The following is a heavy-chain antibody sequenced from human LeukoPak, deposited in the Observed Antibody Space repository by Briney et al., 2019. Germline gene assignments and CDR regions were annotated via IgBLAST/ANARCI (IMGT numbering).Heavy chain of an antibody. J-gene: IGHJ2*01. CDR1: GGSISSYY. V-gene: IGHV4-59*01. Sequence: SETLSLTXTVSGGSISSYYWSWIRQPPGEGLEWIGYIYYSGSTNYNPSLKSRVTISVDTSKNQFSLKLSSVTAADTAVYYCARGSGWYAYFDLWGRGTLVTVSS. CDR3: ARGSGWYAYFDL. CDR2: IYYSGST. D-gene: IGHD6-19*01.